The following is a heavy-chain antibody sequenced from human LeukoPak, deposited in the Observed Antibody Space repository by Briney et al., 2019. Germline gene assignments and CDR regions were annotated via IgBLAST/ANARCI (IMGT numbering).Heavy chain of an antibody. D-gene: IGHD4-11*01. CDR1: GFTFSSYS. CDR3: ARATTVTAGYYYYMDV. J-gene: IGHJ6*03. Sequence: GGSLRLSCAASGFTFSSYSMNGVRQAPGKGLEWVSYISSSSSTIYYADSVKGRFTISRDNAKNSLYLQMNSLRAEDTAVYYCARATTVTAGYYYYMDVWGKGTTVTVSS. V-gene: IGHV3-48*01. CDR2: ISSSSSTI.